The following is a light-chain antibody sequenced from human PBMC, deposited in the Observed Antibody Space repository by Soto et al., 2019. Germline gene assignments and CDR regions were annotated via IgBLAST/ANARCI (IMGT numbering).Light chain of an antibody. CDR2: DVS. Sequence: QPVLTQPASVSGSPGQSITISCTGTSSDVGAYNYVSWYQQHPGKAPKLIIYDVSNRPSGVSNRFSGSKSGNTASLTISGLQAEDEADYYCSSYTSSTTLYVFGTGTKLTVL. CDR1: SSDVGAYNY. CDR3: SSYTSSTTLYV. V-gene: IGLV2-14*01. J-gene: IGLJ1*01.